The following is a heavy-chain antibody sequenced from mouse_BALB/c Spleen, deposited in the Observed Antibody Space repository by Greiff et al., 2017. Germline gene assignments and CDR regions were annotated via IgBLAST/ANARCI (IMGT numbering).Heavy chain of an antibody. CDR1: GYTFTSYV. J-gene: IGHJ4*01. CDR3: ARGITTATSAMDY. D-gene: IGHD1-2*01. Sequence: EVQLQQSGPELVKPGASVKMSCKASGYTFTSYVMHWVKQKPGQGLEWIGYINPYNDGTKYNEKFKGKATLTSDKSSSTAYMELSSLTSEDSAVYYCARGITTATSAMDYWGQGTSVTVSS. CDR2: INPYNDGT. V-gene: IGHV1-14*01.